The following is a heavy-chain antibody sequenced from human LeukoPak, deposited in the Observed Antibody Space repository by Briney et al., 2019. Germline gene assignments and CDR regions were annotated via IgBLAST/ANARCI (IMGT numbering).Heavy chain of an antibody. J-gene: IGHJ6*03. Sequence: ASVKVSCKASGYTFTSYGISWVRQAPGQGLEWMGWISAYNGNTNYAQKLQGRVTMTTDTSTSTAYMELRSLRSDDTAVYYCARGGAVGNHYYYYYMDVWGKGTTVTVSS. V-gene: IGHV1-18*01. CDR1: GYTFTSYG. D-gene: IGHD1-26*01. CDR2: ISAYNGNT. CDR3: ARGGAVGNHYYYYYMDV.